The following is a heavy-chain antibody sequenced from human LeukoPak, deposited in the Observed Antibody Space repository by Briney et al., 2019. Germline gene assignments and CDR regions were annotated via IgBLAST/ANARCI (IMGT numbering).Heavy chain of an antibody. V-gene: IGHV4-30-4*01. D-gene: IGHD6-19*01. Sequence: SETLSLTCTVSGDSISSAHYYWSWIRQPPGKGLEWIGYIYYSGSTYYNPSLKSRVTISVDTSKNQFSLKLSSVTAADTAVYYCARRQQWLSNYFDYWGQGTLVTVSS. J-gene: IGHJ4*02. CDR3: ARRQQWLSNYFDY. CDR1: GDSISSAHYY. CDR2: IYYSGST.